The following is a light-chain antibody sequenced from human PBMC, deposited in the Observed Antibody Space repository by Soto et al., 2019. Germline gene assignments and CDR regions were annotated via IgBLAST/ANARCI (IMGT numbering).Light chain of an antibody. Sequence: DFQMTQSPSSLSASVGDRVTITCRASQGISNHLAWYQQQPGKVPKLLIYVASTLQSGVPSRFSGSGSGTDFTLTISSLQPEDVATYYCQKYNSAPWTFGQGTKVEIK. CDR2: VAS. CDR1: QGISNH. V-gene: IGKV1-27*01. CDR3: QKYNSAPWT. J-gene: IGKJ1*01.